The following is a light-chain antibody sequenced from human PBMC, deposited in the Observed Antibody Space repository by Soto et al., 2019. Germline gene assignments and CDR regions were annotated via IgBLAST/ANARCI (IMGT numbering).Light chain of an antibody. Sequence: QSVLTQPPSVSATPGQEVTISCSGSSSNIANNYVSRYQQLPGTAPKLLIYDSNQRPSGIPDRFSGSKSGTSATLGITGLQTGYEADYYCGTWDSTLSGYVFGTGTKLTVL. CDR2: DSN. V-gene: IGLV1-51*01. CDR3: GTWDSTLSGYV. J-gene: IGLJ1*01. CDR1: SSNIANNY.